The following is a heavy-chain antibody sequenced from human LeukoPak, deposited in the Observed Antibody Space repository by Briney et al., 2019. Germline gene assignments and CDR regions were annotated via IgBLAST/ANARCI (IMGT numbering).Heavy chain of an antibody. CDR3: AREANYYYDSSEAFDI. CDR1: GFTFSSYA. J-gene: IGHJ3*02. D-gene: IGHD3-22*01. V-gene: IGHV3-30*04. Sequence: GGSLRLSCAASGFTFSSYAMSWVRQAPGKGLEWVAVISYDGSNKYYADSVKGRFTISRDNSKNTLYLQMNSLRAEDTAVYYCAREANYYYDSSEAFDIWGQGTMVTVSS. CDR2: ISYDGSNK.